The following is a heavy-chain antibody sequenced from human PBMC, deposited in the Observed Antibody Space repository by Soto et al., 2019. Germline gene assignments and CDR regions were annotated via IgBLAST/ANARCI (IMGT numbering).Heavy chain of an antibody. J-gene: IGHJ6*03. CDR3: AREKRVVVVAATLGSLDYYMDV. D-gene: IGHD2-15*01. CDR1: GFTVSSNY. V-gene: IGHV3-53*04. Sequence: GGSLRLSCAASGFTVSSNYMSWVRQAPGKGLEWVSVIYSGGSTYYADSVKGRFTISRHNSKNTLYLQMNSLRAEDTAVYYCAREKRVVVVAATLGSLDYYMDVWGKGTTVTVSS. CDR2: IYSGGST.